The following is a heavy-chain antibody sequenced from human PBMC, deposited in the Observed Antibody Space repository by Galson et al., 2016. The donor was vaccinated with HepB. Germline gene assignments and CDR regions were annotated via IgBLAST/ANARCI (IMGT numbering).Heavy chain of an antibody. CDR3: ARYGGGSVDYNGMDV. Sequence: ETLSLTCTVSGGSVSSGTYYWSWIRQPPGKGLEYIGYIYYSGRTNYNPSLKSRVTISVDTSKNHFSLNLSSVTAADTAVYYCARYGGGSVDYNGMDVWGQGTAVTGSS. J-gene: IGHJ6*02. D-gene: IGHD3-10*01. CDR1: GGSVSSGTYY. CDR2: IYYSGRT. V-gene: IGHV4-61*01.